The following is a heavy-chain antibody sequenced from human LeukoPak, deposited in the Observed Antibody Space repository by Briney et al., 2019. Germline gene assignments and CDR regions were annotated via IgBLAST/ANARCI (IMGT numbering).Heavy chain of an antibody. V-gene: IGHV4-34*01. CDR1: GGSFSGYY. CDR3: ARGPPIYCSSTSCYARNY. CDR2: INHSGST. J-gene: IGHJ4*02. D-gene: IGHD2-2*01. Sequence: SETLSLTCAVYGGSFSGYYWSWIRQPPGKGLEWIGEINHSGSTNYNPSPKSRVTISVDTSKNQFSLKLSSVTAADTAVYYCARGPPIYCSSTSCYARNYWGQGTLVTVSS.